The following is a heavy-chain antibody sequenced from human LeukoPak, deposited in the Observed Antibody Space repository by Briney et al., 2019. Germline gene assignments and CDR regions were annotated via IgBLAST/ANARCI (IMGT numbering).Heavy chain of an antibody. CDR1: GYRFTDYY. J-gene: IGHJ6*02. V-gene: IGHV1-2*02. D-gene: IGHD5-12*01. Sequence: ASVKVSCKTSGYRFTDYYMHWVRQAPGQGLEWMGWINLNSGGIKYAQKFQGRVAMTRDTSITTAYMELSSLRSEDTAVYYCATGDNPRGYSPYGMDVWGQGTTVTVSS. CDR3: ATGDNPRGYSPYGMDV. CDR2: INLNSGGI.